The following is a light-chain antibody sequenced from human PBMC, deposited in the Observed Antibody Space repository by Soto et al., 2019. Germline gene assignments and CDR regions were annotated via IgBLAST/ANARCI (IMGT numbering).Light chain of an antibody. J-gene: IGKJ5*01. CDR1: QSVSSY. V-gene: IGKV3-11*01. CDR2: DAS. CDR3: QQRSIWPLT. Sequence: EVGLTQSPATLSFSSGERATLSYGASQSVSSYFAWYQQKPGQAPRLLIYDASNRATGIPARFSGSGSGTDFTLTISSLEAEDFAVYYCQQRSIWPLTFGQGTRLEIK.